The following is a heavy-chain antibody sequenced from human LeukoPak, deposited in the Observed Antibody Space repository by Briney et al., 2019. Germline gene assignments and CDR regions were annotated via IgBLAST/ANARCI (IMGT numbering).Heavy chain of an antibody. CDR3: TRHPYGVLDY. CDR1: GFSFDTYW. D-gene: IGHD4-17*01. J-gene: IGHJ4*02. V-gene: IGHV3-7*01. Sequence: GGSLRLSCAVSGFSFDTYWMTWVRQAPGKGLEWVANIKQDGSEKYYVDSVKGRFTISRDDAKNSLYLQMNSLRAEDTAVYYCTRHPYGVLDYWGQGTLVTVSS. CDR2: IKQDGSEK.